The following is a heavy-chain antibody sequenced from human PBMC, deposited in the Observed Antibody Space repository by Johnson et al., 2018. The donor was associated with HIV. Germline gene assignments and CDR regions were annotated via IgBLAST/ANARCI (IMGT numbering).Heavy chain of an antibody. V-gene: IGHV3-74*02. D-gene: IGHD6-6*01. CDR3: ANGGIAARPGAFDI. CDR1: GFRFSSSW. Sequence: MLLVESGGDVVQPGRSLRLSCTASGFRFSSSWMHWVRQAPGKGLVWVSRINSDGGSTAYADSVKGRFTISRDNAKNSLYLQMNSLRAEDPALYYCANGGIAARPGAFDIWGQGTMVTVSS. CDR2: INSDGGST. J-gene: IGHJ3*02.